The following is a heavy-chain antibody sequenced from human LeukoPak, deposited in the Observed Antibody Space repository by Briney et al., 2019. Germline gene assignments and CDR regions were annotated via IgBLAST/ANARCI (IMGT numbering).Heavy chain of an antibody. D-gene: IGHD3-10*01. CDR1: GFPFSSYG. Sequence: GRSLILSCAASGFPFSSYGMHWVRQAPGKGVEGVAVLSYDGSNEYYADSVKGRFTISRDNSKNTLYLQMNSLRVEDTAVYYCAGSWFYRDYFEYWGQGTLVTVSS. J-gene: IGHJ4*02. V-gene: IGHV3-30*03. CDR2: LSYDGSNE. CDR3: AGSWFYRDYFEY.